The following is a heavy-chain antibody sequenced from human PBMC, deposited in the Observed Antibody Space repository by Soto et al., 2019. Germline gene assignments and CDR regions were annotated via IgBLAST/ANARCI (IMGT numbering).Heavy chain of an antibody. CDR1: ELNFSSYS. CDR2: ISSSSSTI. Sequence: TGVPLGLSCAASELNFSSYSMNWFRPTSGKGLEWVSYISSSSSTIYYADSVKGRFTISRDNAKNSLYLQMNSLRDEDTAVYYCARDGDYGDEYGMDVWGQGTTVT. J-gene: IGHJ6*02. D-gene: IGHD4-17*01. V-gene: IGHV3-48*02. CDR3: ARDGDYGDEYGMDV.